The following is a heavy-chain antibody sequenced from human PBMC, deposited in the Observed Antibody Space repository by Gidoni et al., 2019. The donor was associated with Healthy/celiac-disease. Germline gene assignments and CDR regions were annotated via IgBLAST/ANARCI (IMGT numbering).Heavy chain of an antibody. Sequence: EVQLLDSGGGLVQPGGSLRLSCAASGFPFSSYAMSLVRQGPGKGGGGVSAISGSGGSTYYADSVKGRFTISRDNSKNTLYLQMNSLRAEDTAVYYCAKGLVVVAAVRFDPWGQGTLVTVSS. CDR2: ISGSGGST. CDR1: GFPFSSYA. CDR3: AKGLVVVAAVRFDP. D-gene: IGHD2-15*01. V-gene: IGHV3-23*01. J-gene: IGHJ5*02.